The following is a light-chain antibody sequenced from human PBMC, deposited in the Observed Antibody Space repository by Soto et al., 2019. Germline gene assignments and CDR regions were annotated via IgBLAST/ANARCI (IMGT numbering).Light chain of an antibody. V-gene: IGKV1-5*01. J-gene: IGKJ1*01. CDR1: QSIRSW. CDR3: QQYNSYSWT. Sequence: DIQMTQSPIALSASVGDRVTITCRASQSIRSWLAWYQQKPGKAPKLLIYDASSLESGVPSRFSGSGSGTEFTLTISSLQPDDFATYYCQQYNSYSWTFGQGTKVDIK. CDR2: DAS.